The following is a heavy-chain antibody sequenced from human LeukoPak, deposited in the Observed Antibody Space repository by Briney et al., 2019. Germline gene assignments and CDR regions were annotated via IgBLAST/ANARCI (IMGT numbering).Heavy chain of an antibody. D-gene: IGHD3-10*01. CDR1: GGSISGSSYY. CDR3: VLLWFGESPPVDY. V-gene: IGHV4-39*01. J-gene: IGHJ4*02. CDR2: IYYSGST. Sequence: PSETLSLTCTVSGGSISGSSYYWGWIRQPPGKGLEWIGSIYYSGSTYYNPSLKSRVTISVDTSKNQFSLKLNSVTATDTAVYYCVLLWFGESPPVDYWGQGTLVTVSS.